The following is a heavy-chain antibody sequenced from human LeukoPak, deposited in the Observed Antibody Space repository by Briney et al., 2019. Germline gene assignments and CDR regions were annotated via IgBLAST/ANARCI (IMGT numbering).Heavy chain of an antibody. V-gene: IGHV3-33*06. D-gene: IGHD3-10*01. Sequence: PGGSLRLSCAASGFTFSSYEMNWVRQAPGKGLEWVALTWYDGSSEYYAASVKGRLTISRDNSKNTLYLQMNSLRAEDTAVYYCAKDRGVVRGVDYWGQGTLVTVSS. CDR3: AKDRGVVRGVDY. J-gene: IGHJ4*02. CDR1: GFTFSSYE. CDR2: TWYDGSSE.